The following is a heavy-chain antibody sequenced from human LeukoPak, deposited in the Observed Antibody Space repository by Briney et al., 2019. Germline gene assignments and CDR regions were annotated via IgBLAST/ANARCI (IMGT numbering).Heavy chain of an antibody. V-gene: IGHV3-21*01. CDR3: AREYDTLTLARTLDY. CDR2: ISSTSTYI. Sequence: GGSLRLACAASGFTFSGYSMNWVRQAPGRGLEWVSSISSTSTYIDYADSVKGRFTISRDNAKNSLYLQMNSLRAEYTAVYYCAREYDTLTLARTLDYWGQGTLVTVSS. D-gene: IGHD3-9*01. CDR1: GFTFSGYS. J-gene: IGHJ4*02.